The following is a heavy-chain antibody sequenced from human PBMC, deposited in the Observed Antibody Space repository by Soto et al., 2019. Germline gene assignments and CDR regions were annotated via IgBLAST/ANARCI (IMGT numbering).Heavy chain of an antibody. CDR1: GYTFTSYY. Sequence: ASVKVSCKASGYTFTSYYMHWVRQAPGQGLEWMGIINPSGGSTSYAQKFQGRVTMTRDTSTSTVYMELSSPRSEDTAVYYCARDRGGSDSGSYFYYGMDVWGQGTTVTVSS. CDR2: INPSGGST. D-gene: IGHD1-26*01. CDR3: ARDRGGSDSGSYFYYGMDV. J-gene: IGHJ6*02. V-gene: IGHV1-46*01.